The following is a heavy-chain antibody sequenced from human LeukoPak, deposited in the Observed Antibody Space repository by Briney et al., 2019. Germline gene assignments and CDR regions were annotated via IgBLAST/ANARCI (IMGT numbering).Heavy chain of an antibody. V-gene: IGHV1-69*13. CDR3: ARGRVADYYYYGMDV. Sequence: SVKVSCKAPGGTFSSYAISWVRQAPGQGLEWMGGIIPIFGTANYAQKFQGRVTITADESTSTAYMELSSLRSEDTAVYYCARGRVADYYYYGMDVWGQGTTVTVSS. D-gene: IGHD3-10*01. CDR2: IIPIFGTA. CDR1: GGTFSSYA. J-gene: IGHJ6*02.